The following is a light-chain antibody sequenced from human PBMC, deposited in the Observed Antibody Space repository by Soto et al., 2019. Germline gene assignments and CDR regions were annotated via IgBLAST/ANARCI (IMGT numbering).Light chain of an antibody. J-gene: IGKJ1*01. CDR1: QSVSSN. CDR3: QQYNNWPPWT. V-gene: IGKV3-15*01. CDR2: GAS. Sequence: EIVMTQSPATLSVSPGERATLSCRASQSVSSNLAWYQQKPGQAPRLLIYGASTRATGIPARFSGSGSQTEFTLTISSLQSEDFAVYYCQQYNNWPPWTFGQGTKAEIK.